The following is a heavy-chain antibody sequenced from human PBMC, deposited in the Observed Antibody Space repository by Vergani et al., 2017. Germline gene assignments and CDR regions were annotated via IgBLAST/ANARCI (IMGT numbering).Heavy chain of an antibody. Sequence: QSQLVQSGDEVKKPGASVKVLCKTSGYSFINYGISWARQAPGQGLEWLGWVSPYNGNTNYGQKIQGRVTMTRDTSTSTVYMELSSLRSEDTAIYYCARGDYGILTGYRYWGQGTLVTVSA. CDR2: VSPYNGNT. J-gene: IGHJ4*02. V-gene: IGHV1-18*01. CDR1: GYSFINYG. CDR3: ARGDYGILTGYRY. D-gene: IGHD3-9*01.